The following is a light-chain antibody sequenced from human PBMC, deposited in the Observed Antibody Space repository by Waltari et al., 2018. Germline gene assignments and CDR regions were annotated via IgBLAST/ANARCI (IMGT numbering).Light chain of an antibody. Sequence: QSALTQPASVSGSPGQSIAITCTGTRGDLGSYTFVSWYQHHPGKGPKLLIFDVSSRPSGISDRFSGSRSGSTASLTISGLQPEDEAVYFCSSYSSTTIQLFGPGTQVTVL. CDR2: DVS. J-gene: IGLJ1*01. CDR3: SSYSSTTIQL. CDR1: RGDLGSYTF. V-gene: IGLV2-14*03.